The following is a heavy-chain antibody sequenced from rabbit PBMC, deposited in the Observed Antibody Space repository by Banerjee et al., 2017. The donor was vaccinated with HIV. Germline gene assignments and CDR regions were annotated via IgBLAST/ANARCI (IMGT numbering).Heavy chain of an antibody. CDR1: GFDLSTYYM. CDR2: INTSSGNT. CDR3: ARDRYDDVRGDYFDL. Sequence: QEQLEESGGGLVTPGGTLTLTCTASGFDLSTYYMNWVRQAPGKGLEWIACINTSSGNTYYASWAKGRFTISKTSSTTVTLQMTSLTAADTATYFCARDRYDDVRGDYFDLWGPGTLVTV. J-gene: IGHJ4*01. V-gene: IGHV1S45*01. D-gene: IGHD2-1*01.